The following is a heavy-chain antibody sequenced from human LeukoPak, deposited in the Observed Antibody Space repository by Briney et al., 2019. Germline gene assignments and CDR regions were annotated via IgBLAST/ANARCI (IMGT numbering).Heavy chain of an antibody. CDR1: GFTFSSYG. V-gene: IGHV3-30*02. CDR2: LRHDGTNK. D-gene: IGHD3-10*01. J-gene: IGHJ4*02. CDR3: ARGRPGRGGAH. Sequence: GGSLRLSCAAYGFTFSSYGMHWVRQAPGKGLEWVAFLRHDGTNKNYAASLKGRFIISRDNSKNTVSLEMSSLTSEDTAVYYCARGRPGRGGAHWGKGTKVTVSS.